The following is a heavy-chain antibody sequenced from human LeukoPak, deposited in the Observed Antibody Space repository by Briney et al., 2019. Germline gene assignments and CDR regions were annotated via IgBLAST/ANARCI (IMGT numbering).Heavy chain of an antibody. J-gene: IGHJ5*02. D-gene: IGHD6-13*01. V-gene: IGHV4-59*01. Sequence: PSETLSLTCTVSGGXISSYYCSWIRQPPGKGLQWIGYIYYSGSTNYNPSLKSRVTISVDTSKNQFSLKLSSMTAADTAVYYCARVGLSSTWYEGWFDPWGQGTLVTVSS. CDR3: ARVGLSSTWYEGWFDP. CDR2: IYYSGST. CDR1: GGXISSYY.